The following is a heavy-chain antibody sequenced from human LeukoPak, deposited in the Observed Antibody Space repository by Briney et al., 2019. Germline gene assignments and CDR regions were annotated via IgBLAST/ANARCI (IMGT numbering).Heavy chain of an antibody. Sequence: GGSLRLSCAGSGFTFSGYWMHWVRQAPGKGLVWVSRIRSSGDVTSYADSVRGRFTISRDNAKNTLYLQMNSLRAEDTALYYCATSLGPLTEYWGQGTLVTVSS. CDR2: IRSSGDVT. D-gene: IGHD7-27*01. J-gene: IGHJ4*02. CDR3: ATSLGPLTEY. CDR1: GFTFSGYW. V-gene: IGHV3-74*01.